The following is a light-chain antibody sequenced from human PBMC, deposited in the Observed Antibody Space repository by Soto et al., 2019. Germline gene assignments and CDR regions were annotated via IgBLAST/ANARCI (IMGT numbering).Light chain of an antibody. CDR1: QSVSSSY. CDR3: QQYCRSPLFT. Sequence: EIVLTQSPGTLSLSPGERATLSCRASQSVSSSYLAWFQQKPGQAPRLLIYGASSRATGIPDRFTGSGSGTDFTLTLSRLEPEDFAVYYCQQYCRSPLFTFGPGTKVDIK. V-gene: IGKV3-20*01. J-gene: IGKJ3*01. CDR2: GAS.